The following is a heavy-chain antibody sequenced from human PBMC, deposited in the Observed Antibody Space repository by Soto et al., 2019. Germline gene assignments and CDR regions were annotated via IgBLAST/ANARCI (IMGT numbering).Heavy chain of an antibody. J-gene: IGHJ4*02. CDR1: GFTFSSYA. V-gene: IGHV3-23*01. CDR3: AKSPGMHYYDSSGYYHYDY. CDR2: ISGSGVST. Sequence: GGSLRLSCAASGFTFSSYAMWWVRQAPGKGLEWVSAISGSGVSTYYADSVKGRFTISRDNSKNTLYLQMNSLRAEDTAVYYCAKSPGMHYYDSSGYYHYDYWGQGTLVTVSS. D-gene: IGHD3-22*01.